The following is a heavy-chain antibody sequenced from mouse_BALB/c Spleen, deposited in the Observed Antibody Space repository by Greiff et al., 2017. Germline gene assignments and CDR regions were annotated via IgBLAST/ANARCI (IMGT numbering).Heavy chain of an antibody. CDR3: ARFALTYAMDY. CDR2: INPYNDGT. CDR1: GYTFTSYV. J-gene: IGHJ4*01. Sequence: EVQLQQSGPELVKPGASVKMSCKASGYTFTSYVMHWVKQKPGQGLEWIGYINPYNDGTKYNEKFKGKATLTSDKSSSTAYMELSSLTSEDSAVYYCARFALTYAMDYWGQGTSVTVSS. V-gene: IGHV1-14*01.